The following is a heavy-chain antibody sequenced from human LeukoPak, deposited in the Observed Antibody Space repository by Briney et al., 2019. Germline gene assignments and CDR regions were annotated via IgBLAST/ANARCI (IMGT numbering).Heavy chain of an antibody. CDR2: INTDGSST. D-gene: IGHD4-23*01. Sequence: GGSLRLSCAASGFTFSRYWMHWVRQAPGKGLVWVSRINTDGSSTTYADSVKGRFTISRDNAKNTLYLQMNSLGAEDTAVYCCARDPVLDDYGGNSPYWGKGTLVTVSS. CDR3: ARDPVLDDYGGNSPY. CDR1: GFTFSRYW. V-gene: IGHV3-74*01. J-gene: IGHJ4*02.